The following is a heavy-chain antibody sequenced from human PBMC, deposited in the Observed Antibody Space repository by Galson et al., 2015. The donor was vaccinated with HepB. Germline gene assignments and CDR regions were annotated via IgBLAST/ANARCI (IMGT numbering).Heavy chain of an antibody. CDR3: ARDEYSLIPWNYYGMDV. CDR2: IYSGGVT. J-gene: IGHJ6*02. V-gene: IGHV3-66*02. CDR1: GFTVSSYY. Sequence: SLRLSCAASGFTVSSYYMNRVRQAPGKGLEWVSIIYSGGVTYYADPAKGRLTTSRDHSKNTLYLQMNSLRTEDTAVYYCARDEYSLIPWNYYGMDVWGQETTVTVSS. D-gene: IGHD4-11*01.